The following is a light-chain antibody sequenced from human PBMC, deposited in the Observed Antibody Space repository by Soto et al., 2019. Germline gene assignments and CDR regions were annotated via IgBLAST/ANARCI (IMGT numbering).Light chain of an antibody. CDR2: DAS. CDR1: QSIRTW. V-gene: IGKV1-5*01. CDR3: QEYDSYSST. J-gene: IGKJ2*01. Sequence: DIQMTQSPSTLSASVGDRVTMTCRASQSIRTWLAWYQQKPGIAPKVLIYDASSFESGVPLRFSGSGSGTEFTLTISSLQPDDFATYYCQEYDSYSSTFGQGTKLQIK.